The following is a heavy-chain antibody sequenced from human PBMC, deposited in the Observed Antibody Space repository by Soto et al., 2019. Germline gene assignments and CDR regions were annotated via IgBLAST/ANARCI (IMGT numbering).Heavy chain of an antibody. D-gene: IGHD2-2*01. CDR1: GGSISSYY. Sequence: SETLSLTCSVSGGSISSYYWSWIRQPPGKGLEWIGYVYYSGSTNYNPSLKSRVTISVDTSKNQFSLKLSSVTAADTAVYYCAIVPTSDYQLLIKSLYYMDVWGKGTTVTVSS. CDR3: AIVPTSDYQLLIKSLYYMDV. CDR2: VYYSGST. V-gene: IGHV4-59*01. J-gene: IGHJ6*03.